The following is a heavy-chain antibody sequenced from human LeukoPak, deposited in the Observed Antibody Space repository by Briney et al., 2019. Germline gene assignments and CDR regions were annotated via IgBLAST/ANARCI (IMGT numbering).Heavy chain of an antibody. J-gene: IGHJ5*02. CDR3: ARGRGGRDPGRITYNWFDP. CDR1: GGSISSGSYY. D-gene: IGHD3-16*01. CDR2: IYTSGST. V-gene: IGHV4-61*02. Sequence: PSETLSLTCTVSGGSISSGSYYWSWIRQPAGKGLEWIGRIYTSGSTNYNPSLKSRVTISVDTSKNQFSLKLSSVTAADTAVYYCARGRGGRDPGRITYNWFDPWGQGTLVTVSS.